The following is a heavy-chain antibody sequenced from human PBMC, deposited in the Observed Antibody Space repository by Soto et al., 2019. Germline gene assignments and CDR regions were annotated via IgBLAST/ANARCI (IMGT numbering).Heavy chain of an antibody. V-gene: IGHV3-53*02. Sequence: VQLVETGGGLIQPGGSLRLSCAASGFTVSSNYMNWVRQAPGKGLEWLSIIYSDGTTNYADSVKGRFTISRDNFKNTLYLQMNNLRAEDTAVYYCAILSNWGQGTLVTVSS. CDR1: GFTVSSNY. CDR2: IYSDGTT. D-gene: IGHD6-6*01. J-gene: IGHJ4*02. CDR3: AILSN.